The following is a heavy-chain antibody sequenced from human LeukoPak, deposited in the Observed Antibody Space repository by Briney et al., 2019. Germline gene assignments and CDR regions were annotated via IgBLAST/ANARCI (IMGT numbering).Heavy chain of an antibody. J-gene: IGHJ4*02. CDR3: ATPPWLRGY. CDR2: ISGDGGST. V-gene: IGHV3-43*02. CDR1: GFTFDDYA. Sequence: AGGSLRLSCAASGFTFDDYAVFWVRQVPGKGLEWVSLISGDGGSTYYADSVKGRFTISRDNSKNPLYLQMNSLRTEDSALYYCATPPWLRGYWGQGTLLTVSS. D-gene: IGHD5-12*01.